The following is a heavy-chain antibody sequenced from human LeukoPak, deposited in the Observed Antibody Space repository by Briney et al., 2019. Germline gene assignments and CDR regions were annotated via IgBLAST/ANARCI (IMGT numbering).Heavy chain of an antibody. V-gene: IGHV3-30-3*01. CDR2: ISYDGSNK. D-gene: IGHD3-3*01. Sequence: PGGSLRLSCAASGFTFSSYAMHWVRQAPGKGLEWVAVISYDGSNKYYADSVKGRFTISRDNSKNTLYLQMNSLRAEDTAVYYCARGTTDNYDFWSGPDYWGQGTLVTVSS. CDR3: ARGTTDNYDFWSGPDY. CDR1: GFTFSSYA. J-gene: IGHJ4*02.